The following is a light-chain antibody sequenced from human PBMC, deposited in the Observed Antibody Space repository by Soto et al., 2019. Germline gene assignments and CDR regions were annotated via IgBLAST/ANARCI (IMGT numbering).Light chain of an antibody. J-gene: IGKJ2*01. CDR3: QQYIDWPPYT. CDR2: GAS. V-gene: IGKV3-15*01. Sequence: EVVLTQSPATLSVSPGELATLSCRASQTVSRSLAWYQQKPGQAPRLLIYGASMRATGVPDRFSGSGSGTDFTLTISSLQSEDFAVYYCQQYIDWPPYTFGQGTKVEIK. CDR1: QTVSRS.